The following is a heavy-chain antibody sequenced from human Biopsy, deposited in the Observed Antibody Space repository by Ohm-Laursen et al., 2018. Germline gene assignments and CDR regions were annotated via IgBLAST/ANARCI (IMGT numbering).Heavy chain of an antibody. CDR3: ARHPTGFWFDP. V-gene: IGHV4-39*01. CDR1: GGSISSSTTYY. J-gene: IGHJ5*02. CDR2: IYNTETT. Sequence: GTLSLTCTVSGGSISSSTTYYWAWLRPPPGKGLVWLGSIYNTETTFYNPSLKSRVTISVHTSTNQFSRKVSSVTAADSALYFCARHPTGFWFDPWGHGTLVTVSS.